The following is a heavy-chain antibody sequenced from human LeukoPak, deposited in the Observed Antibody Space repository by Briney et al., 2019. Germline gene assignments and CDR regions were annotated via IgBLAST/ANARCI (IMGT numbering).Heavy chain of an antibody. J-gene: IGHJ4*02. Sequence: KAGGSLRLSCAASGFTFSSYSMNWVRQAPGKGLEWVSSISSSSYIYYADSVKGRFTISRDNAKNSLYLQMNSLRAEDTAVYYCARDLLYSYGDQAFDYWGQGTLVTVSS. CDR1: GFTFSSYS. CDR2: ISSSSYI. CDR3: ARDLLYSYGDQAFDY. D-gene: IGHD5-18*01. V-gene: IGHV3-21*01.